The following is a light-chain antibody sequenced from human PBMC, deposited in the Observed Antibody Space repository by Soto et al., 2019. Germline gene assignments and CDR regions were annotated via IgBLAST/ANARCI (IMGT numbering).Light chain of an antibody. CDR3: QQRSNWRFS. CDR1: QSVSSD. Sequence: EIVLTQSPATLSLSPGERATLSCRASQSVSSDLAWYQPKPGQDPRLLIYEASNRATAIPARFSGSGSGTDFTRTISSLEPEDFAGYYCQQRSNWRFSFGPGTKVDIK. CDR2: EAS. V-gene: IGKV3-11*01. J-gene: IGKJ3*01.